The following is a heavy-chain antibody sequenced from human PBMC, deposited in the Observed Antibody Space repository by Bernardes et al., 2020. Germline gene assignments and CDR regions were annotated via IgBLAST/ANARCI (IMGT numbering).Heavy chain of an antibody. CDR1: GFTFSSYA. CDR3: TLRKDHHFDF. J-gene: IGHJ4*02. V-gene: IGHV3-23*01. CDR2: IGLTADDT. Sequence: GGSLRLSCAASGFTFSSYAMSWVRQAPGKGLEWVSTIGLTADDTHYADSVKGRFTISRANSKNTLYLQMETLRVDDTAVYHCTLRKDHHFDFWGQGILVTVSS.